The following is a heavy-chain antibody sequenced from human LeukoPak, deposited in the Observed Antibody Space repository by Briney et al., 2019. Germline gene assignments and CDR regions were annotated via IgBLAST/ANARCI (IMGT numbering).Heavy chain of an antibody. CDR3: ARGEAYCGGDCYSGMDV. CDR1: GFTLSSYA. D-gene: IGHD2-21*02. Sequence: GGSLRLSCAASGFTLSSYAMTWVRQAPGKGLEWVSDIGDSGATTYYADSVKGRFTISRDNSKNTLYLQMNSLRAEDTAVYYCARGEAYCGGDCYSGMDVWGQGTTVTVSS. CDR2: IGDSGATT. J-gene: IGHJ6*02. V-gene: IGHV3-23*01.